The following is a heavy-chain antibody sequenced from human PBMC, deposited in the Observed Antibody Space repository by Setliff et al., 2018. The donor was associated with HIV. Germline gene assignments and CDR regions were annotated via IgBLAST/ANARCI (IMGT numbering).Heavy chain of an antibody. Sequence: GGSLRLSCAASGFTFSSYAMSWVRQAPGKGLEWVSYISGSGSAMYYADSVEGRFTISRDNAKNSLYLQMNSLRAEDTAVYHCARGHYFKDVWGQGTTVTVSS. CDR2: ISGSGSAM. V-gene: IGHV3-48*03. D-gene: IGHD3-22*01. J-gene: IGHJ6*02. CDR1: GFTFSSYA. CDR3: ARGHYFKDV.